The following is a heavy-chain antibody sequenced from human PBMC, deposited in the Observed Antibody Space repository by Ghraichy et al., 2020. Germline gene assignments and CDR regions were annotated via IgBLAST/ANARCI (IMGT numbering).Heavy chain of an antibody. CDR2: ITRSSGAT. V-gene: IGHV3-48*02. Sequence: GGSLRLSCAASGFTFSPYSMNWLRQAPGKGLEWVSHITRSSGATYYADSVKGRFTISRDDAKNSLFLQMNSLRDKDTAMYYCARDKGRELLWGQGTLVTVSS. CDR3: ARDKGRELL. D-gene: IGHD1-7*01. CDR1: GFTFSPYS. J-gene: IGHJ4*02.